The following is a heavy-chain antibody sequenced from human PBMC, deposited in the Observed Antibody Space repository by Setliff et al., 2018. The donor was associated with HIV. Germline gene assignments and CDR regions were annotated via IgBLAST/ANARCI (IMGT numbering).Heavy chain of an antibody. Sequence: SETLSLTCAVSGYSISSSHWWGWIRQPPGKGLEWIGYIYYSGSTNYNPSLKSRATMSVDTSNNRFSLKLSSVTALDTAVYYCAKTVVGDSYALPNDGLDIWGQGTMVTVSS. J-gene: IGHJ3*02. V-gene: IGHV4-28*06. D-gene: IGHD3-16*01. CDR3: AKTVVGDSYALPNDGLDI. CDR1: GYSISSSHW. CDR2: IYYSGST.